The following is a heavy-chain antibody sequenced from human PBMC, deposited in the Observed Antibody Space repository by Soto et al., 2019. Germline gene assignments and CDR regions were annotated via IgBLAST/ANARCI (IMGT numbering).Heavy chain of an antibody. CDR3: AKESPITRRQLAYYFDY. V-gene: IGHV3-23*01. Sequence: PGGSLRLSCAASGFTFSSYAMSWVRQAPGKGLEWVSAISGSGGSTYYADSVKGRFTISRDNSKNTLYLQMNSLRAEDTAVYYCAKESPITRRQLAYYFDYWGQGTLVTVSS. CDR1: GFTFSSYA. D-gene: IGHD6-13*01. J-gene: IGHJ4*02. CDR2: ISGSGGST.